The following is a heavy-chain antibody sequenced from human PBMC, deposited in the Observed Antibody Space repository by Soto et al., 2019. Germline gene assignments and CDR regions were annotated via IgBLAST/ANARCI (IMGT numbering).Heavy chain of an antibody. Sequence: SDTLSLTGTGYVGHFSCYYWNWIRQPPGKGLEWIGEINHSGSTNYNPSLKSRVTVSADTSKNHFALKMSSVTAAETAVYYCARGDRKDSSNGYNWFDPWSQGTLVIVSS. V-gene: IGHV4-34*01. D-gene: IGHD6-13*01. CDR2: INHSGST. CDR1: VGHFSCYY. CDR3: ARGDRKDSSNGYNWFDP. J-gene: IGHJ5*02.